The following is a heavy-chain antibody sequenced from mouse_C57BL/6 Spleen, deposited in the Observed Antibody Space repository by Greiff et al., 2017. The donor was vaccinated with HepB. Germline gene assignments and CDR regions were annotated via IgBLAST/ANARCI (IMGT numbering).Heavy chain of an antibody. V-gene: IGHV1-42*01. D-gene: IGHD1-1*01. Sequence: EVQLQQSGPELVKPGASVKISCKASGYSFTGYYMNWVKQSPEKSLEWIGEINPSTGGTTYNQKFKAKATLTVDKSSSTAYMQLKSLTSEDSAVYYCARPNYYGSSFPFDYWGQGTTLTVSS. CDR1: GYSFTGYY. CDR3: ARPNYYGSSFPFDY. CDR2: INPSTGGT. J-gene: IGHJ2*01.